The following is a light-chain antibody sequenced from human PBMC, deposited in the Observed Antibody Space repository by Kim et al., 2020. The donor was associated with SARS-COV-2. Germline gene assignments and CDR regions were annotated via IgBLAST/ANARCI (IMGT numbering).Light chain of an antibody. CDR2: DAS. CDR1: QSVSSY. Sequence: ATLSLSPGERATLSCRASQSVSSYVAWYQQKPGQAPRLLIYDASNRATGIPARFSGSGSGTDFTLTISSLEPEDFAVYYCQQRRTFGQGTKVDIK. V-gene: IGKV3-11*01. J-gene: IGKJ1*01. CDR3: QQRRT.